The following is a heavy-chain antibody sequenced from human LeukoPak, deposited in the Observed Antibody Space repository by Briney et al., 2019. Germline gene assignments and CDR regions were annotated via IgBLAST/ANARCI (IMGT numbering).Heavy chain of an antibody. Sequence: PGGSLRLSCAASGFTFDDYAMHWVRQDPGEGLEWVSGISWNSGSIGYADSVKGRFTISRDNAKNSLYLQMNSLRAEDTALYYCARQGDGYNYYFDYWGQGTLVTVSS. CDR3: ARQGDGYNYYFDY. J-gene: IGHJ4*02. CDR1: GFTFDDYA. V-gene: IGHV3-9*01. D-gene: IGHD5-24*01. CDR2: ISWNSGSI.